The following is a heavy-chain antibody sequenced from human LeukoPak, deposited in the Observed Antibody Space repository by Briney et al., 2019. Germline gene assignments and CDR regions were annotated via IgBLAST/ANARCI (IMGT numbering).Heavy chain of an antibody. Sequence: GGSLRLSCAASGFTFSNYEMNWVRQAPGKGLEWVSYISAGGSVIYYADSVKGRFSISRGNANNALYRQMSSVRAGDTAVYYCARVRPTDFLTGYKQELDYWCQGTLVTVSS. D-gene: IGHD3-9*01. V-gene: IGHV3-48*03. CDR2: ISAGGSVI. J-gene: IGHJ4*02. CDR3: ARVRPTDFLTGYKQELDY. CDR1: GFTFSNYE.